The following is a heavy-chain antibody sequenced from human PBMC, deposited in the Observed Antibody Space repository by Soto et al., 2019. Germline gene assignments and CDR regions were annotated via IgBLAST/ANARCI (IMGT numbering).Heavy chain of an antibody. D-gene: IGHD3-22*01. Sequence: QVQLVESGGGVVQPGRSLRLSCAASGFTFSTYGRHWVRQAPGKGLEWVAVIWYDGSNKYYADSVKGRFTISRDNAKNTLYLQMNSLRAEDTAVYYCAKSYYYDSSGYYPFDYWGQGTLVTVSS. CDR2: IWYDGSNK. J-gene: IGHJ4*02. CDR3: AKSYYYDSSGYYPFDY. CDR1: GFTFSTYG. V-gene: IGHV3-33*06.